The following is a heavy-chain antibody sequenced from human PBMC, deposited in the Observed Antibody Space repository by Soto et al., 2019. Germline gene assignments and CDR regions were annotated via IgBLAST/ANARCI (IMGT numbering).Heavy chain of an antibody. V-gene: IGHV4-39*01. Sequence: TSETLSLACTVSGGSISSGGYYWSWIRQHPGKGLEWIGYIFYSGTTYYNPSLKSRVTISVDTSKNQFSLKLSSVTAADTAVYYCARHAKGANYYYGMDVWGQGTTVTVSS. CDR1: GGSISSGGYY. CDR2: IFYSGTT. J-gene: IGHJ6*02. CDR3: ARHAKGANYYYGMDV. D-gene: IGHD2-15*01.